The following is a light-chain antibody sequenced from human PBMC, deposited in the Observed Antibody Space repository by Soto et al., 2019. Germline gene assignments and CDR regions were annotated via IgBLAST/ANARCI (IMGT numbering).Light chain of an antibody. CDR3: CSFAANDRWL. J-gene: IGLJ3*02. CDR1: RSDVGDYAY. CDR2: DVT. Sequence: QSVLTQPPSVSGSPGQSVTLSCTGVRSDVGDYAYVSWYQQYPGKAPKLMIYDVTIPPSGVPDRFSCSKSGNAASLTIAGLQAEDEATYYCCSFAANDRWLFGGGTKLTVL. V-gene: IGLV2-11*01.